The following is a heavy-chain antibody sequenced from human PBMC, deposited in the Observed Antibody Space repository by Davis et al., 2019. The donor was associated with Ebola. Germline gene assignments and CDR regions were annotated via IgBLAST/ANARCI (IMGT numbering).Heavy chain of an antibody. J-gene: IGHJ4*02. CDR3: AKQLGTAAY. CDR2: INEDGTTT. V-gene: IGHV3-7*03. CDR1: GFSFSGYW. D-gene: IGHD1-1*01. Sequence: GESLKISCAGSGFSFSGYWMTWVRQAPGKGLEWVANINEDGTTTNYVDSVKGRFTIYRDNAKNSLYLQMNSLRAEDTAVYYCAKQLGTAAYWGQGTLVTVSS.